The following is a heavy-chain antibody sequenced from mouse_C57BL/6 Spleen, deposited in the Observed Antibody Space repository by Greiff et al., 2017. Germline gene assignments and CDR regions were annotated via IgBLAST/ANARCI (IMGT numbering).Heavy chain of an antibody. CDR3: ARLYDAMDY. V-gene: IGHV1-85*01. CDR1: GYTFTSYD. J-gene: IGHJ4*01. CDR2: IYPRAGST. D-gene: IGHD2-10*02. Sequence: VQLQESGPELVKPGASVKLSCKASGYTFTSYDINWVKQRPGQGLEWIGWIYPRAGSTKYNEKFKGKATLTVDTSSSTAYMELHSLTSEDSAVYFCARLYDAMDYWGQGTSVTVSS.